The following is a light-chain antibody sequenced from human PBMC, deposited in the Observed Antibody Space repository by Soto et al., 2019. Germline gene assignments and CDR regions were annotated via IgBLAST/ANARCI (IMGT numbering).Light chain of an antibody. V-gene: IGLV8-61*01. CDR2: STN. J-gene: IGLJ1*01. Sequence: QAVVTQEPSFSVSPGGTVTLTCGLSSGSVSTNYYPSWYQQTPGQPPRTLIYSTNTRFSGVPDRFSGSILGNKAALTITGAQADDESDYHCVLYMGGGIYVSGTGTKVTVL. CDR3: VLYMGGGIYV. CDR1: SGSVSTNYY.